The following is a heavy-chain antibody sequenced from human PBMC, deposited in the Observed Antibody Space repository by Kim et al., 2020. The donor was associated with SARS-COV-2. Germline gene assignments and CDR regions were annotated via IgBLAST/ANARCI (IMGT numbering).Heavy chain of an antibody. CDR3: ARGLSTGIGLRIAAAGTDPPSSAAWFDP. CDR1: GGSFSGYY. J-gene: IGHJ5*02. V-gene: IGHV4-34*01. Sequence: SETLSLTCAVYGGSFSGYYWSWIRQPPGKGLEWIGEINHSGSTNYNPSLKSRVTISVDTSKNQFSLKLSSVTAADTAVYYCARGLSTGIGLRIAAAGTDPPSSAAWFDPWGQGTLVTVSS. D-gene: IGHD6-13*01. CDR2: INHSGST.